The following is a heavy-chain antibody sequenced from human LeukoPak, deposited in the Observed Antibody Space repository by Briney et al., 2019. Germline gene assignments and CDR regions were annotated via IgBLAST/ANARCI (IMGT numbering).Heavy chain of an antibody. J-gene: IGHJ4*02. CDR2: ISTYNGNT. V-gene: IGHV1-18*01. Sequence: ASMKVSCKASGYTFTSYGITWVRQAPGQGLEWMGYISTYNGNTKYAQKLQGRVTMTTDTSSTTAYMELRSLTSDDTAVYYCARGQFGQPSFDYWGRGTLLTVSS. CDR1: GYTFTSYG. CDR3: ARGQFGQPSFDY. D-gene: IGHD3-10*01.